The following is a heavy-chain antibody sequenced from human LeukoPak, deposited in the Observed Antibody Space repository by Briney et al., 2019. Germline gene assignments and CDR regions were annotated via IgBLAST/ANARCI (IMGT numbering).Heavy chain of an antibody. Sequence: ASVKVSCKASGYTFTGYYMHWVRQAPGQGLEWMGWINPNSGGTNYAQKFQGRVTMTRDTSISTAYMELSRLRSDDTAVYYCASFSIVVVPPAILADAFDIWGQGTMVTVSS. D-gene: IGHD2-2*02. V-gene: IGHV1-2*02. CDR2: INPNSGGT. CDR1: GYTFTGYY. J-gene: IGHJ3*02. CDR3: ASFSIVVVPPAILADAFDI.